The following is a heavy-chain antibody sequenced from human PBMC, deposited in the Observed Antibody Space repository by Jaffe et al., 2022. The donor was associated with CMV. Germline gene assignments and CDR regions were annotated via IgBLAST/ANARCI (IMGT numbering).Heavy chain of an antibody. CDR2: IYYSGTV. CDR1: GGSIHSYY. J-gene: IGHJ3*02. D-gene: IGHD3-22*01. V-gene: IGHV4-59*08. CDR3: ARGQFSARYSYDSSRDAFDI. Sequence: QVQLQESGPGLVKPSETLSLTCTVSGGSIHSYYWTWIRQPPGKGLEWIGHIYYSGTVNYNPSLKSRVSISIDTSENQFSLKLTSVSAADTAVYYCARGQFSARYSYDSSRDAFDIWGLGTMVIVSS.